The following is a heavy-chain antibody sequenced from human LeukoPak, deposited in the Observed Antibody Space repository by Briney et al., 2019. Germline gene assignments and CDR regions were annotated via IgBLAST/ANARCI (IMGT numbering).Heavy chain of an antibody. CDR1: GFTFSSYA. CDR3: ARGVYDFWSGYYGLFDY. V-gene: IGHV3-23*01. J-gene: IGHJ4*02. D-gene: IGHD3-3*01. Sequence: GGSLRLSCAASGFTFSSYAMSWVRQAPGKGLEWVSAISGSGGSTYYADSVKGRFTISRDNSKNTLYLQMNSLRAEDTAVYYCARGVYDFWSGYYGLFDYWGQGTLVTVSS. CDR2: ISGSGGST.